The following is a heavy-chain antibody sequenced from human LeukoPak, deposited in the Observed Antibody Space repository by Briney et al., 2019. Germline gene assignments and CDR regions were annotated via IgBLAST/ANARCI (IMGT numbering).Heavy chain of an antibody. CDR2: IKSDGTYT. CDR1: GFTFSSYW. J-gene: IGHJ4*02. V-gene: IGHV3-74*01. D-gene: IGHD5-18*01. CDR3: ARDSSYGYDF. Sequence: PGGSLILSCAASGFTFSSYWMHWVRQGPGKGLVWVSRIKSDGTYTSYADSVKGRFTISRDNAKNTLYLQMNSLRAEDTAVYYCARDSSYGYDFWGQGTLVTVSS.